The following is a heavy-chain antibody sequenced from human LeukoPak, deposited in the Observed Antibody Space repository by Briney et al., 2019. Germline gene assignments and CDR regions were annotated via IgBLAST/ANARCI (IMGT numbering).Heavy chain of an antibody. CDR3: ARAWYYYDSSGYRD. CDR1: GFTVSSNY. D-gene: IGHD3-22*01. V-gene: IGHV3-53*01. J-gene: IGHJ4*02. Sequence: GGSLRLSCAASGFTVSSNYMSWVRQAPGEGLEWVAVIYSGGSTYYADSVKGRFTISRDTSKNTLYLQMNTLRAEDTAVYYCARAWYYYDSSGYRDWGQGTLVTVSS. CDR2: IYSGGST.